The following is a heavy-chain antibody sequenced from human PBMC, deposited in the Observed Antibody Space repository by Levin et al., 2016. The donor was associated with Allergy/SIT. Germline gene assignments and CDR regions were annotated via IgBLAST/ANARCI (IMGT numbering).Heavy chain of an antibody. V-gene: IGHV4-39*01. Sequence: SETLSLTCTVSGGSISSSSYYWGWIRQPPGKGLEWIGSIYYSGSTYYNPSLKSRVTISVDTSKNQFSLKLSSVTAADTAVYYCARHYTHVEMAWVDYWGQGTLVTVSS. J-gene: IGHJ4*02. D-gene: IGHD5-24*01. CDR3: ARHYTHVEMAWVDY. CDR2: IYYSGST. CDR1: GGSISSSSYY.